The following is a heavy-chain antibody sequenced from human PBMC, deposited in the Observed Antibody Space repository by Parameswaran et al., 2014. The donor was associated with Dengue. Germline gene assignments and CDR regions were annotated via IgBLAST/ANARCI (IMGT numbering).Heavy chain of an antibody. Sequence: RWIRQPPGKGLEWIGYIYYSGSTNYNPSLKSRVTISVDTSKNQFSLKLSSVTAADTAVYYCARYCSSTSCYGGGMDVWGQGDHGHRSP. V-gene: IGHV4-59*01. CDR2: IYYSGST. CDR3: ARYCSSTSCYGGGMDV. J-gene: IGHJ6*02. D-gene: IGHD2-2*01.